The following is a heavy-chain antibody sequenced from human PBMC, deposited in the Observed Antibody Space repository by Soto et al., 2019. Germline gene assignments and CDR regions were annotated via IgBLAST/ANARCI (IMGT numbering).Heavy chain of an antibody. CDR1: GGSISSGGYY. CDR3: ARVTGVRDYGDYGGFDL. D-gene: IGHD4-17*01. Sequence: SETLSLTCTVSGGSISSGGYYWSWIRQHPGTGLEWIGHISYSGSTYYNTSLKSRVTISVDTSKNQFSLIVSSVTAADTAVYYCARVTGVRDYGDYGGFDLWGRGTLVTVSS. J-gene: IGHJ2*01. CDR2: ISYSGST. V-gene: IGHV4-31*03.